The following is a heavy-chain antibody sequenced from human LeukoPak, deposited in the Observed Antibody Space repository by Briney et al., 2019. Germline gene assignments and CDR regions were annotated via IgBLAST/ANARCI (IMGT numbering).Heavy chain of an antibody. J-gene: IGHJ4*02. V-gene: IGHV4-4*07. CDR1: GGSISSYY. CDR3: ASAGYYDSNGYYLSY. Sequence: PSQTLSLTCTVSGGSISSYYWSWIRQPAGKGLEWVGQIYSSVSTNYNPSLKSRVTMSVDTSKNQFSLKLNSVTAADTAVYYCASAGYYDSNGYYLSYWGQGTLVTVSS. CDR2: IYSSVST. D-gene: IGHD3-22*01.